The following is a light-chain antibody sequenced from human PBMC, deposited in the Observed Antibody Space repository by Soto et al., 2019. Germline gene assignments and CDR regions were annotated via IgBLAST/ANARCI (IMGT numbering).Light chain of an antibody. CDR1: QSVSGN. CDR3: HQRSNWPPT. J-gene: IGKJ4*01. Sequence: ENVLTQSPATLSLSPGERATLSCRARQSVSGNLAWYQQKPGQAPRLLIYDASNRATGIPARFSGSGSRTDFTLTISSLQPEDFAVYYCHQRSNWPPTFGGGTKVDIK. CDR2: DAS. V-gene: IGKV3-11*01.